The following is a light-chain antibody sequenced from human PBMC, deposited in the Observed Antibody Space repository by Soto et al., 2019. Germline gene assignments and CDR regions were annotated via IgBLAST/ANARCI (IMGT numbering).Light chain of an antibody. J-gene: IGKJ2*01. CDR3: HQYYITPYT. CDR2: WAS. CDR1: QSGLYSSNNKTY. V-gene: IGKV4-1*01. Sequence: DIVMTQSPDSLAVSLGERATINCKSSQSGLYSSNNKTYLSWYQQKPGQPPKLLIYWASTRESGVPDRFSGSGSGTDFTLTISSLQAEDVAVYYCHQYYITPYTFGQGTKLEIK.